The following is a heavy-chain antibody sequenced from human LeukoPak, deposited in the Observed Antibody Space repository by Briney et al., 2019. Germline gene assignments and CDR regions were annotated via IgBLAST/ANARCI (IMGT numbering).Heavy chain of an antibody. V-gene: IGHV3-23*01. J-gene: IGHJ4*02. CDR2: ISGSGGST. CDR1: GFTFSSYA. CDR3: AKGQPSGSYYNYFDY. D-gene: IGHD1-26*01. Sequence: GGSLRLSCAASGFTFSSYAMSWVRQAPGKGLEWVSDISGSGGSTYYADSVKGRFTISKDKSKNTLYLQMNSLRVDDTAVYYCAKGQPSGSYYNYFDYWGQGTLVTVSS.